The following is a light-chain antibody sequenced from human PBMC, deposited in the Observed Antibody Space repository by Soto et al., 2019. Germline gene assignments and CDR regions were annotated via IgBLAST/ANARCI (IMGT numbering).Light chain of an antibody. Sequence: AIRMTQSPSSLSASTGYRVTITCRASQGSSSYLAWYQQKPGKAPKLLIYAASTLQSGVPSRFSGSGSGTDFTLTISCLQSEDFATYYCQQYYSYPPEYTFGQGTRLEIK. CDR1: QGSSSY. J-gene: IGKJ5*01. CDR2: AAS. V-gene: IGKV1-8*01. CDR3: QQYYSYPPEYT.